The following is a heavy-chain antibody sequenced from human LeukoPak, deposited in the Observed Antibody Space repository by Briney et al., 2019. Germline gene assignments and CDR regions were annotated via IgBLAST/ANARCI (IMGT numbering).Heavy chain of an antibody. V-gene: IGHV4-59*01. CDR1: GGSISSYY. Sequence: SETLSLTCTVSGGSISSYYWSWIRQPPGKGLERIGYIYYSGSTNYSPSLKSRVTISVDTSKNQFSLKLSSVTATDTDVYFCARVRGIAGRWVFDHWGQGTLVTGSS. CDR2: IYYSGST. D-gene: IGHD6-13*01. CDR3: ARVRGIAGRWVFDH. J-gene: IGHJ4*02.